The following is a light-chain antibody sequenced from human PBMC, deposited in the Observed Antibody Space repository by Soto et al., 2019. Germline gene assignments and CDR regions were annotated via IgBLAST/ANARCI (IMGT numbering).Light chain of an antibody. V-gene: IGKV3-11*01. CDR2: DAS. J-gene: IGKJ4*01. CDR3: QQRSNWPT. Sequence: EIVLTQSPATLSLSPGERATLSCRASQSVSSYLAWYQQKPGQAPRLLIYDASNRATGIPARFSGSGSGTDFTLTISSREPEDVAVYYCQQRSNWPTFGGGTKVEIK. CDR1: QSVSSY.